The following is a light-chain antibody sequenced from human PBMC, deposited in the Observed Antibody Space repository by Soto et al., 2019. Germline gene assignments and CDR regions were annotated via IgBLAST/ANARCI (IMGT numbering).Light chain of an antibody. Sequence: EIVTTQHPATLSVSPGERATLSCGASQSISSDVAWYQQKPGQAPRLLIYGASTTATGIPARFSGSGSGTEFTLTISSLQSEDFTLYNCQQHTKLPRTLCQGTKVDIK. J-gene: IGKJ2*01. CDR3: QQHTKLPRT. V-gene: IGKV3-15*01. CDR1: QSISSD. CDR2: GAS.